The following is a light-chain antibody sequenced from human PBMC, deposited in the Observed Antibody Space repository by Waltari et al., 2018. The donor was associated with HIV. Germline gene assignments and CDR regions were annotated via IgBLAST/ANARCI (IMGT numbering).Light chain of an antibody. CDR1: SSEVGGYNY. J-gene: IGLJ2*01. CDR2: EVS. Sequence: QSALTQPPSASGSPGQSVTLSCPGTSSEVGGYNYVSWYQQHPGKAPKLMIYEVSKRPSGVPDRFSGSKSGNTASLTVSGLQAEDEADYYCSSYAGSNNFVVFGGGTKLTVL. V-gene: IGLV2-8*01. CDR3: SSYAGSNNFVV.